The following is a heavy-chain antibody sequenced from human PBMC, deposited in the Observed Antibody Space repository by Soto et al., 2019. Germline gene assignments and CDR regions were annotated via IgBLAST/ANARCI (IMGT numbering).Heavy chain of an antibody. J-gene: IGHJ2*01. CDR3: ANCRWSWGSPYGYFDL. Sequence: QITLKESGPTLVKPTQTLTLTCTFSGFSLSTSGVGVGWIRQPPGKALEWLALIYWDDDKRYSPSLKSRLTITRDTSKNQVVLTMTNMDPVDTATYYCANCRWSWGSPYGYFDLWGRGTLVTVSS. V-gene: IGHV2-5*02. D-gene: IGHD3-16*01. CDR1: GFSLSTSGVG. CDR2: IYWDDDK.